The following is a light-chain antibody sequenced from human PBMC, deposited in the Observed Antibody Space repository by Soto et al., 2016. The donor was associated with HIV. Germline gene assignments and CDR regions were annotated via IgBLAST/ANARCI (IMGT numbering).Light chain of an antibody. Sequence: SFVLTQPPSVSVAPGNTARITCGGNSTGRKSVHWYQRKPGQAPVLVVFSNTARPSGIPERFSGSNSGNTATLTISRVEAGDEADYFCQAWDTSTAAFGTGTKVTVL. V-gene: IGLV3-21*01. J-gene: IGLJ1*01. CDR1: STGRKS. CDR3: QAWDTSTAA. CDR2: SNT.